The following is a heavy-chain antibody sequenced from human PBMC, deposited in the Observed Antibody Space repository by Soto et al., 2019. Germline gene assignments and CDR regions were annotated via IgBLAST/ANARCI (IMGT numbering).Heavy chain of an antibody. D-gene: IGHD6-13*01. V-gene: IGHV1-46*03. J-gene: IGHJ6*03. CDR3: AREYSSSWSSYYYYVDV. Sequence: ASVKVSCKASGYTFTSYYMHWVRQAPGQGFEWMGIINPSGGSTSYAQKFQGRVTMTRDTSTSTVYMELSSLRSEDTAVYYCAREYSSSWSSYYYYVDVWGKGTTVTVSS. CDR1: GYTFTSYY. CDR2: INPSGGST.